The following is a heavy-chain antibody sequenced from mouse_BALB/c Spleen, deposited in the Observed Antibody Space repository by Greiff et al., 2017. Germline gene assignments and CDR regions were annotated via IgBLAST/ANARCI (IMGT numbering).Heavy chain of an antibody. CDR3: ARSGTTATLAY. J-gene: IGHJ3*01. D-gene: IGHD1-2*01. CDR2: INPSTGYT. V-gene: IGHV1-7*01. CDR1: GYTFTSYW. Sequence: VQLQQSGAELAKPGASVKMSCKASGYTFTSYWMHWVKQRPGQGLEWIGYINPSTGYTEYNQKFKDKATLTADKSSSTAYMQLSSLTSEDSAVYYCARSGTTATLAYWGQGTLVTVSA.